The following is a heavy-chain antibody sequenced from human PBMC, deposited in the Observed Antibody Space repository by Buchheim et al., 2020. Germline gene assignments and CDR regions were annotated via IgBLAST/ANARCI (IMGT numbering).Heavy chain of an antibody. CDR3: ARALFPAISNYDFWSGFGY. J-gene: IGHJ4*02. CDR1: GGSISSGGYS. Sequence: QLQLQESGSGLVKPSQTLSLTCAVSGGSISSGGYSWSWIRQPPGKGLEWIGYIYHSGSTHYNPSLKSRFPISVDTSKNQLSLKLSSVTAADTAVYYCARALFPAISNYDFWSGFGYWGPGTL. V-gene: IGHV4-30-2*01. CDR2: IYHSGST. D-gene: IGHD3-3*01.